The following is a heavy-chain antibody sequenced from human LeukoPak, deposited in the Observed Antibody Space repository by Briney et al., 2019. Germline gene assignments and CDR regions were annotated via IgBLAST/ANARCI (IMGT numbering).Heavy chain of an antibody. CDR2: ISVTGGNT. Sequence: PAGGSLRLSCAASGFTFSSSAMSWVRQAPGKGLEWVSGISVTGGNTYYADSVKGRFTISRDNSKNTLYLQMSSLRAEDTAVYYCAKSGRDYDDNPPEYWGQGTLVTVSS. D-gene: IGHD3-22*01. J-gene: IGHJ4*02. V-gene: IGHV3-23*01. CDR3: AKSGRDYDDNPPEY. CDR1: GFTFSSSA.